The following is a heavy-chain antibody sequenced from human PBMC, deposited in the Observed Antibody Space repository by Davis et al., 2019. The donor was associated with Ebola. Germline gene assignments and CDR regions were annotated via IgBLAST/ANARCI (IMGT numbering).Heavy chain of an antibody. J-gene: IGHJ6*02. Sequence: ASVKVSCKASGYTFSSHGITWVRQAPGQGLKWMGWISAYNGHTKYAQKFQDRVTMTTDTTTSTAYMELRSLRFEDTAVYYCARGRSPYYYGLDVWGQGTTVTVSS. CDR1: GYTFSSHG. V-gene: IGHV1-18*01. CDR3: ARGRSPYYYGLDV. D-gene: IGHD6-6*01. CDR2: ISAYNGHT.